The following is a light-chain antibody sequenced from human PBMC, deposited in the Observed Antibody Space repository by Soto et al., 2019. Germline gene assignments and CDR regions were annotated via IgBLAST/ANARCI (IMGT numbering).Light chain of an antibody. CDR1: QSVSSY. CDR3: QQRSNWPT. J-gene: IGKJ1*01. CDR2: DAS. Sequence: EIVLTQSPATLSLSPGERATLSCRASQSVSSYLAWYQQKPGQAPRLLIYDASNRATGIPARFSGSGSGTGFTLTISSLEPDDFAVYYCQQRSNWPTFGQGTKVEIK. V-gene: IGKV3-11*01.